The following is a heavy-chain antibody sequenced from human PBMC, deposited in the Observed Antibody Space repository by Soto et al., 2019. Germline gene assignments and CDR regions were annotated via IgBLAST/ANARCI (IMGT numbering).Heavy chain of an antibody. D-gene: IGHD4-17*01. Sequence: QVQLVQSGAEVKKPGSSVKVSCKASGGTFSSYTISWVRQAPGQGLEWMGRIIPILGIANYAQKFQGRVTITADKATSTAYMELSSLRSEDTAVYYCARSDYGGRLDYWGQGTLVTVSS. V-gene: IGHV1-69*02. J-gene: IGHJ4*02. CDR2: IIPILGIA. CDR3: ARSDYGGRLDY. CDR1: GGTFSSYT.